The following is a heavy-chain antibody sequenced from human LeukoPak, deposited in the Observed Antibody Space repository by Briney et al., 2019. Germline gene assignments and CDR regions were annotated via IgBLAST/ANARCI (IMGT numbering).Heavy chain of an antibody. Sequence: GASVKVSCKASGYTFTGYYMHWVRQAPGQGLEWMGWINPNSGGTNYAQKFQGRVTMTRDTSISTAYMELSRLRSDDTAVYYCARVNCSSTSCYSSSFPYYFDYWGQGTLVTVSS. J-gene: IGHJ4*02. CDR3: ARVNCSSTSCYSSSFPYYFDY. V-gene: IGHV1-2*02. CDR2: INPNSGGT. D-gene: IGHD2-2*01. CDR1: GYTFTGYY.